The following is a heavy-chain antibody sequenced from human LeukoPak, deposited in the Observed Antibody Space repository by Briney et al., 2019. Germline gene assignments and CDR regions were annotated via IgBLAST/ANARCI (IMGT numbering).Heavy chain of an antibody. Sequence: GGSLRLSCATSGFTFSAYSMSWVRQAPGKGLEWVSHITRPGTTIYYADSVKGRFTISRDNAKNSLYLQMNSLRAEDTAVYYCARARDPDDAFDIWGQGTMVTVSS. CDR2: ITRPGTTI. J-gene: IGHJ3*02. CDR3: ARARDPDDAFDI. CDR1: GFTFSAYS. V-gene: IGHV3-11*01.